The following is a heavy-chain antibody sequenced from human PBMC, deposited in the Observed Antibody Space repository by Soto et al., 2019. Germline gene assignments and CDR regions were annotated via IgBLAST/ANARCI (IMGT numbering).Heavy chain of an antibody. Sequence: PGGSLRLSCAASGFTFSIYAMHWVRQAPGKGLEWVAVISYDGSNKYYADSVKGRFTISRDNSKNTLYLQMNSLRAGDTAVYYCARDAVEMATYLFDYWGQGTLVTVSS. CDR1: GFTFSIYA. CDR2: ISYDGSNK. D-gene: IGHD5-12*01. CDR3: ARDAVEMATYLFDY. J-gene: IGHJ4*02. V-gene: IGHV3-30-3*01.